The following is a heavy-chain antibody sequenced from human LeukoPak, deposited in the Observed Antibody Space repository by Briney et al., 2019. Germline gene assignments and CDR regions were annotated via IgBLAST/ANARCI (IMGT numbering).Heavy chain of an antibody. CDR2: INPNSGNT. CDR1: GYTFTGYY. CDR3: AREWGYSSSWGYYYMDV. D-gene: IGHD6-13*01. Sequence: VPVKVSCKASGYTFTGYYMHWVRQAPGQGLEWMGWINPNSGNTGYARKFQGRVTITRNTSISTAYMELSSLRSEDTAVYYCAREWGYSSSWGYYYMDVWGKGTTVTVSS. J-gene: IGHJ6*03. V-gene: IGHV1-8*03.